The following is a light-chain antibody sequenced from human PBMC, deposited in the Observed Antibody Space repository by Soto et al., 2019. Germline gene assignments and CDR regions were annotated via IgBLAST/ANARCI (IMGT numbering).Light chain of an antibody. CDR1: ALPKKY. Sequence: SYELTQPPSVSVSPGQTARITCSGDALPKKYAHWYQQKSGQAPVLVIYEDSKRPSGIPERFSGSSSGTTATLTISGAQVEDEADYYCYSTDSSGNHWVFGGGTKVTVL. CDR2: EDS. V-gene: IGLV3-10*01. J-gene: IGLJ2*01. CDR3: YSTDSSGNHWV.